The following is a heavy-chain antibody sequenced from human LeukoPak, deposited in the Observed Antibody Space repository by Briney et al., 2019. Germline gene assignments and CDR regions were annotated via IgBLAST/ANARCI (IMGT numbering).Heavy chain of an antibody. J-gene: IGHJ5*02. Sequence: GGSLRLSCAASGFIVRNYYLSWVRQAPGKGLEWVSVLYSGGSTYYADSVKGRFTISRDNSKNTLYLQMNSLRAEDTAVYYCARDDSSGYSPTWGQGTLVTVSS. D-gene: IGHD3-22*01. CDR3: ARDDSSGYSPT. V-gene: IGHV3-53*01. CDR2: LYSGGST. CDR1: GFIVRNYY.